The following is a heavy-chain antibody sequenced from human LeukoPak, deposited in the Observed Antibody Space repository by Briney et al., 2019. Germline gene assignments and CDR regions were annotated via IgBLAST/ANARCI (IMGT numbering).Heavy chain of an antibody. J-gene: IGHJ3*02. V-gene: IGHV4-4*07. CDR2: IYTSGST. Sequence: SETLSLTCTVSGGSISGYYWSWIRQPAGKGLEWIGRIYTSGSTNYNPSLKSRVTMSVDTSKNQFSLKLSSVTAADTAVYYCARSAYYYDSSGYYWDAFDIWGQGTMVTVSS. D-gene: IGHD3-22*01. CDR3: ARSAYYYDSSGYYWDAFDI. CDR1: GGSISGYY.